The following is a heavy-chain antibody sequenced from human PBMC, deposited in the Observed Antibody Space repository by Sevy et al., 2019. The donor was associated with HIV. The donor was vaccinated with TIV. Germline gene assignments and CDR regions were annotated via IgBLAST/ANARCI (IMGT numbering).Heavy chain of an antibody. CDR2: ISYDGSNK. CDR3: AREYSSWSLYYFDY. J-gene: IGHJ4*02. V-gene: IGHV3-30-3*01. Sequence: GGSLRLSCAASGFTFSSYAMHWVRQAPGKGLEWVAVISYDGSNKYYADSVKGRFTISRDNSKNTLYLQMNSLRAEDTDVYYCAREYSSWSLYYFDYWGQGTLVTVSS. CDR1: GFTFSSYA. D-gene: IGHD6-13*01.